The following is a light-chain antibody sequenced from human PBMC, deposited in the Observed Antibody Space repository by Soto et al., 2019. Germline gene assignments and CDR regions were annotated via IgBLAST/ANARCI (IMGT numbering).Light chain of an antibody. CDR3: QQLNSYPELT. V-gene: IGKV1-9*01. CDR2: AAS. Sequence: DIQLTQSPSLLSASVGDRVTITCRASQGISSYLAWYQQKPGKAPKLLIYAASTLQSGVPSRFSGSGSGTEFTLTISSLQPEDFATYYCQQLNSYPELTFGGGTKVEIK. J-gene: IGKJ4*01. CDR1: QGISSY.